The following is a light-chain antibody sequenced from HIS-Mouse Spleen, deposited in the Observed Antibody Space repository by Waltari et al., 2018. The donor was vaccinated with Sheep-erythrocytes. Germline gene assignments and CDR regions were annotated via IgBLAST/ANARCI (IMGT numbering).Light chain of an antibody. CDR3: QQYNNWPET. CDR1: QSVSSN. V-gene: IGKV3-15*01. Sequence: EIVMTQSPATLSVSPGERANLSCRASQSVSSNLPWYQQRPGQAPRLLIYGASTSATGIPARFSGSGSGTEFTLTISSMQSEDFAVYYCQQYNNWPETFGQGTKVEIK. CDR2: GAS. J-gene: IGKJ1*01.